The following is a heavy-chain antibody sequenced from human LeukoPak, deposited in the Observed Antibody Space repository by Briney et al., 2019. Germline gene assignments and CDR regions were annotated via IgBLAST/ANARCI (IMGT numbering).Heavy chain of an antibody. CDR2: IKQGGSEK. J-gene: IGHJ6*02. CDR1: GFTFSSFW. V-gene: IGHV3-7*01. CDR3: ARAPLLSSDTRYYHGMDV. D-gene: IGHD5-18*01. Sequence: GGSLRLSCAASGFTFSSFWMTWARQAPGKGLEWVANIKQGGSEKYYVESVKGRFTISRDNAKNSLYLQMNSLRAEDTAVYYCARAPLLSSDTRYYHGMDVWGQGTTVTVSS.